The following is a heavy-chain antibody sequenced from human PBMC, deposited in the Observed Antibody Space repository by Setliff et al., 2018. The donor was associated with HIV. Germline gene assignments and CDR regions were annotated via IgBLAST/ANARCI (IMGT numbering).Heavy chain of an antibody. Sequence: ASVKVSCKASGDTFRSRASNWVRQAPGQGPEWMGGIIPMFGTANYAQKFQGRVTITADESTSTVYMELSSLRSDDTALYYCAREGNSGHGGQIEFDYWGQGTLVTVSS. CDR2: IIPMFGTA. CDR1: GDTFRSRA. D-gene: IGHD1-26*01. J-gene: IGHJ4*02. V-gene: IGHV1-69*13. CDR3: AREGNSGHGGQIEFDY.